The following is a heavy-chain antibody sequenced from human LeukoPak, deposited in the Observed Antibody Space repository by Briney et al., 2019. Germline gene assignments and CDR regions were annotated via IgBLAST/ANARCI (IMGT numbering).Heavy chain of an antibody. Sequence: PSETLSLTCTVSGGSISSGSYYWSWIRQSPGKGLEWIGCIYHTGSTSYSPSLKSRVTISTDTSQNQFSLKLSSVTAADTAVYYCASRKLGNDYWGQGTLVTVSS. CDR1: GGSISSGSYY. J-gene: IGHJ4*02. CDR3: ASRKLGNDY. CDR2: IYHTGST. V-gene: IGHV4-61*01. D-gene: IGHD7-27*01.